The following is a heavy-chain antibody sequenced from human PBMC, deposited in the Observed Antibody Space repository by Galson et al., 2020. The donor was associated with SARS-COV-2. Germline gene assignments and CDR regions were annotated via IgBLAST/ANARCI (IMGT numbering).Heavy chain of an antibody. J-gene: IGHJ4*02. Sequence: SETLSLTCTVSGGSISSTYWWSWVRQPPGKGLEWIGETSHSGSTNNNPSLKSRVTISVDKSKNQFSLNLRSVTAADTAVYYCARVSLGYDGSGYHSIDYWGQGILVTVSS. V-gene: IGHV4-4*02. CDR3: ARVSLGYDGSGYHSIDY. D-gene: IGHD3-3*01. CDR2: TSHSGST. CDR1: GGSISSTYW.